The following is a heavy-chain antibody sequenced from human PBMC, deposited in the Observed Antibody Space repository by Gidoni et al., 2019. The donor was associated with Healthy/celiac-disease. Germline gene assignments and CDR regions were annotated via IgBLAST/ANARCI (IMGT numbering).Heavy chain of an antibody. CDR1: GFTFSSYW. CDR2: IKQDGSEK. V-gene: IGHV3-7*03. D-gene: IGHD3-3*01. J-gene: IGHJ3*02. CDR3: ARGGWKRSAAFDI. Sequence: EVQLVESGGGLVQPGGSLRLSCEAPGFTFSSYWMSWVRQAPGTGLEWVANIKQDGSEKYYVDSMEGRFTITRDNAKNSLYLQMNSLRAEDTAVYYCARGGWKRSAAFDIWGQGTMVTVSS.